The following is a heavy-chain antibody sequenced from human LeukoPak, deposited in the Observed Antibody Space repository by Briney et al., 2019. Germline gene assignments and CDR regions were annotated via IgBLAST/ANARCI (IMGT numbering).Heavy chain of an antibody. CDR2: ISAYNGNT. CDR3: ARGGGYYDILTGYYNVISSFDY. CDR1: GYTFTIYG. Sequence: ASVRVSSKASGYTFTIYGISWVRQAPGQGLEWMGWISAYNGNTNYAQKLQGRVTMTTDTSTSTAYMELRSLRSDDTAVYYCARGGGYYDILTGYYNVISSFDYWGQGTLVTVSS. D-gene: IGHD3-9*01. V-gene: IGHV1-18*01. J-gene: IGHJ4*02.